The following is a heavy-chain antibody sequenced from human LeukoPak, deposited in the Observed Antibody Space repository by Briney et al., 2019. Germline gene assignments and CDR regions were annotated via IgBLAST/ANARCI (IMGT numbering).Heavy chain of an antibody. CDR2: MNPNSGNT. V-gene: IGHV1-8*01. J-gene: IGHJ5*02. Sequence: ASVKVSCKASGYTFTSYDINWVRQATGQGLEWMGWMNPNSGNTGYAQKFQGRVTMTRNTSISTAYMELSSLRSEDTAVYYCARRVPLRYFDWPLPPSNWFDPWGQGTLVTVSS. CDR1: GYTFTSYD. CDR3: ARRVPLRYFDWPLPPSNWFDP. D-gene: IGHD3-9*01.